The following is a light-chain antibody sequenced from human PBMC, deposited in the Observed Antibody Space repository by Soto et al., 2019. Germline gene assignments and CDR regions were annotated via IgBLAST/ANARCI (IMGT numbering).Light chain of an antibody. V-gene: IGKV3-20*01. CDR1: QSVSSSY. Sequence: EIVLTQSPGTLSLSPGERATLSCRASQSVSSSYLSWYQQKPGRAPRLLIYGASSRATGIPDRFSGSGSGTEFTLTISSLEPEDFAVYYCQQYGSSLPYTFGQGTELEIK. CDR3: QQYGSSLPYT. CDR2: GAS. J-gene: IGKJ2*01.